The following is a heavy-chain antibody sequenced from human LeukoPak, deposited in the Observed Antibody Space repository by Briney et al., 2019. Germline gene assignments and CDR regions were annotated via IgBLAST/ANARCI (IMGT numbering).Heavy chain of an antibody. D-gene: IGHD5-18*01. CDR3: ARDTYPRGYSYIDY. CDR1: GFTFSSYA. V-gene: IGHV3-30-3*01. Sequence: GGSLRLSCAASGFTFSSYAMHWVRQAPGKGLEWVAVISYDGSNKYYADSVKGRFTISRDNSKNTLYLQMNSLRAEDTAVYYCARDTYPRGYSYIDYWGQGTLVTVSS. J-gene: IGHJ4*02. CDR2: ISYDGSNK.